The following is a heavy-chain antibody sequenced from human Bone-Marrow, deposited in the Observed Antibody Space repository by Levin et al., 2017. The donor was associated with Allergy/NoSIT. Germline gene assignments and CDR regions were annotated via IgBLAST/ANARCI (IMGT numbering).Heavy chain of an antibody. J-gene: IGHJ6*02. Sequence: GSLRLSCTASGFTFGDYAMSWFRQAPGKGLEWVGFIRSKAYGGTTEYAASVKGRFTISRDDSKSIAYLQMNSLKTEDTAVYYCTRGGGYSSGWYGMDVWGQGTTVTVSS. CDR1: GFTFGDYA. V-gene: IGHV3-49*03. CDR3: TRGGGYSSGWYGMDV. CDR2: IRSKAYGGTT. D-gene: IGHD6-19*01.